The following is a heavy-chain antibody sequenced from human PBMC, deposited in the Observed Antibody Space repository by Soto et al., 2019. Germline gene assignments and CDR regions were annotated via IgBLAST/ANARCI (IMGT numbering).Heavy chain of an antibody. D-gene: IGHD5-18*01. Sequence: SVKVSCKSSGVTFSSYAISWVRQAPGQGLEWMGGIIPIFGTANYAQKFQGRVTITADKSTSTAYMELSSLRSEDTAVYYCARGSGYRDIYYYYGRDGWGQGNTVTFS. V-gene: IGHV1-69*06. CDR1: GVTFSSYA. CDR2: IIPIFGTA. CDR3: ARGSGYRDIYYYYGRDG. J-gene: IGHJ6*02.